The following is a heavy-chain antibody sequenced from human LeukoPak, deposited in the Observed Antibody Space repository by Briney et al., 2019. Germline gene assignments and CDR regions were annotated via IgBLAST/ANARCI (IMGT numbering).Heavy chain of an antibody. V-gene: IGHV4-59*11. Sequence: FETLCLTRTVSGGSISSHYWSWIRQPPGKGLEWIGYIYYSGRTKFNPPLTSRVTISVDPSKNQFSLKLSSVTAADTAVYYCARGGGVTYYDSTGYLWYFDYWGQGTGDRL. CDR2: IYYSGRT. CDR1: GGSISSHY. D-gene: IGHD3-22*01. J-gene: IGHJ4*02. CDR3: ARGGGVTYYDSTGYLWYFDY.